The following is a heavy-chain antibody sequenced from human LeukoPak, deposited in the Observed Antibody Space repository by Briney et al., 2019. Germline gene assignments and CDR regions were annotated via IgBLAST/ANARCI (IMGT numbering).Heavy chain of an antibody. CDR1: GYTLTELS. Sequence: ASVKDSCKFSGYTLTELSMHWVRQAPGKGLEWMGGFDPEDGETIYAQKFQGRVTMTEDTSTDTAYMELSSLRSEDAAVYYCATGGDSWYYFDYWGQGTLVTVS. CDR2: FDPEDGET. CDR3: ATGGDSWYYFDY. J-gene: IGHJ4*02. D-gene: IGHD6-13*01. V-gene: IGHV1-24*01.